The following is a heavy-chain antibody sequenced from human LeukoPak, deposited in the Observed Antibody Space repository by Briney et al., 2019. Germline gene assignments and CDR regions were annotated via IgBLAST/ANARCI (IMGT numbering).Heavy chain of an antibody. D-gene: IGHD1-1*01. Sequence: SETLSLTCTVSGGSTSSSSYYWGWVRQPPGKGLEWIGTIYYGGSTYYNPSLMSRVTISVDTSKNQFSLKLSSVTAADTAVYYCARLLDGDIWGQGTMVTVSS. CDR2: IYYGGST. V-gene: IGHV4-39*01. J-gene: IGHJ3*02. CDR1: GGSTSSSSYY. CDR3: ARLLDGDI.